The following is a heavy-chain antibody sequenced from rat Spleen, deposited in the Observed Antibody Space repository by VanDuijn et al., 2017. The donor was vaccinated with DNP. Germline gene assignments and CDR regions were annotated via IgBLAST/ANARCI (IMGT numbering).Heavy chain of an antibody. Sequence: EVQLQESGPGLVKPSQSLSLTCSVTGYSITRSYRWNWIRKFPGNKLEWMRYIIYSGTTRYNPSLKSRASITRDTSKNHFFLQLNSVTPEDTATYFCARWVRYFDSWGQGVMVTVSS. CDR3: ARWVRYFDS. J-gene: IGHJ2*01. CDR1: GYSITRSYR. V-gene: IGHV3-3*01. CDR2: IIYSGTT. D-gene: IGHD1-1*01.